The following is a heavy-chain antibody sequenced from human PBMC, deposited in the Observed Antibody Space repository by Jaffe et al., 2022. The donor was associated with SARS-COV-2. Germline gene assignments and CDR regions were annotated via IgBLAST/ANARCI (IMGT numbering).Heavy chain of an antibody. D-gene: IGHD2-15*01. Sequence: EVQLVESGGGLVQPGRSLRLSCTASGFTFGDYAMSWVRQAPGKGLEWVGFIRSKAYGGTTEYAASVKGRFTISRDDSKSIAYLQMNSLKTEDTAVYYCTRVGGEGQLPTYYFDYWGQGTLVTVSS. CDR2: IRSKAYGGTT. V-gene: IGHV3-49*04. CDR3: TRVGGEGQLPTYYFDY. CDR1: GFTFGDYA. J-gene: IGHJ4*02.